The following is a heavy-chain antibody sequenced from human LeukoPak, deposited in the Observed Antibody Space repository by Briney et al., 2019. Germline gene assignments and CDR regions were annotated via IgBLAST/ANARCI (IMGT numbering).Heavy chain of an antibody. D-gene: IGHD1-26*01. Sequence: GGSPRLSCAASGCTFSSYWMHWVRQAPGKGLVWVSRINSDGSATAYADSVKGRFTISRDNAKNTLYLQMNSLSAEDTAVYYCARTGGRYWGQGTVVTVSS. J-gene: IGHJ4*02. CDR2: INSDGSAT. V-gene: IGHV3-74*01. CDR1: GCTFSSYW. CDR3: ARTGGRY.